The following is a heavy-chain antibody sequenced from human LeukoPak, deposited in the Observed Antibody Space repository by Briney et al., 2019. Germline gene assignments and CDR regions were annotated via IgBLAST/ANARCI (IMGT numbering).Heavy chain of an antibody. J-gene: IGHJ2*01. CDR2: FYPGDSNT. V-gene: IGHV5-51*01. CDR3: ARRVVNNRNWYFDL. Sequence: GGSRQFSGKGSGYPFAIYWGVGAGRLPGRGLEWMGIFYPGDSNTRYSPSFQGQVTISADKCINTPYLQWSSLKASDTAMYYCARRVVNNRNWYFDLWGRGTLASVSS. CDR1: GYPFAIYW. D-gene: IGHD4-23*01.